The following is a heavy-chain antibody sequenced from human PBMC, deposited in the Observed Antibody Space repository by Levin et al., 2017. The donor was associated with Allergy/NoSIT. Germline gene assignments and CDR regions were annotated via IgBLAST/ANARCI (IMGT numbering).Heavy chain of an antibody. D-gene: IGHD3-16*01. J-gene: IGHJ4*02. CDR2: VEKDGGHI. CDR3: TRDPGGDEDFDY. CDR1: GFTFSNYG. Sequence: GGSLRLSCEASGFTFSNYGMNWVRQAPGEGLEWLSFVEKDGGHIRYADSVKGRFTISRDNANNLLYLQMSSLRVDDTAVYYCTRDPGGDEDFDYWGRGALVTVSS. V-gene: IGHV3-21*05.